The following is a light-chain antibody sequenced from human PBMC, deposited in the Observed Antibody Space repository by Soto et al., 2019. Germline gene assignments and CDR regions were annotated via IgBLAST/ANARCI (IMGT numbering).Light chain of an antibody. CDR2: DVS. J-gene: IGLJ2*01. V-gene: IGLV2-14*01. Sequence: QSALTQPASVSGSPGQSITISCTGTSSDVGGYNYVSWYQQHPGKAPKLMIYDVSNRPSGVSNRFSGSKSGNTASLTISGLQAEDEADYYCSSYTNSNTLYGVFGGGTKLTVL. CDR3: SSYTNSNTLYGV. CDR1: SSDVGGYNY.